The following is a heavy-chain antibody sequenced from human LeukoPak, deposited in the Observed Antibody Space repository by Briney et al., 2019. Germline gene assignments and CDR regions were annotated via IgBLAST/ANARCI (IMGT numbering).Heavy chain of an antibody. D-gene: IGHD5-18*01. CDR1: GGSFSGYY. Sequence: TSEPLSLTCAVYGGSFSGYYWSWIRRPPGEGLEWIGEINHSGITNYNPSLKSRVNISVDTSKNQFSLKLSSVTAADTAVYYCAREECYSHGFDYWGQGTLVTVSS. CDR3: AREECYSHGFDY. V-gene: IGHV4-34*01. J-gene: IGHJ4*02. CDR2: INHSGIT.